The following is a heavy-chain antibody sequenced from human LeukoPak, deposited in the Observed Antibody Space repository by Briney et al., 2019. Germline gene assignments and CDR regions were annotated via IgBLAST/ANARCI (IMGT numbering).Heavy chain of an antibody. CDR1: GGTFSSYA. V-gene: IGHV1-69*06. CDR2: IIPIFGTA. J-gene: IGHJ4*02. D-gene: IGHD3-10*01. CDR3: ARDLYSRRMDYYGSGSFFAY. Sequence: ASVKVSCKASGGTFSSYAISWVRQAPGQGLEWMGGIIPIFGTANYAQKFQGRVTITADKSTSTAYMELRDLISDDTAVYYCARDLYSRRMDYYGSGSFFAYWGQGTLVTVSS.